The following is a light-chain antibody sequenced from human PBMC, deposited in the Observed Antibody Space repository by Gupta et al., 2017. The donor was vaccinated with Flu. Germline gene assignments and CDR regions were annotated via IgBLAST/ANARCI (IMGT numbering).Light chain of an antibody. J-gene: IGKJ1*01. CDR3: QQYKNRPWT. Sequence: EIVMTQSPVTLSVSPGESATLSCRASQSVSRKLAWYQQKPGQAPRLLISGGYTRAIGIPATFSGSGSGTEFTLKISRVEAEDVAVYYCQQYKNRPWTFGQGTKVEI. CDR2: GGY. V-gene: IGKV3-15*01. CDR1: QSVSRK.